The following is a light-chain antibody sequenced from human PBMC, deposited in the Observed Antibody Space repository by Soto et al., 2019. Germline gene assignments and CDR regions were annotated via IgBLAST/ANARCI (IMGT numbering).Light chain of an antibody. CDR1: QGIGND. J-gene: IGKJ4*01. CDR2: AAS. CDR3: LQDSNYPLT. V-gene: IGKV1-6*01. Sequence: AIQMTQSPSSLSASVGDRVNITCRASQGIGNDLGWYQQKPGKAPKLLIYAASNLPSGVPSRFSGCGSGTDFTLTISGLQPDDFATYYCLQDSNYPLTFGGGTKVEVK.